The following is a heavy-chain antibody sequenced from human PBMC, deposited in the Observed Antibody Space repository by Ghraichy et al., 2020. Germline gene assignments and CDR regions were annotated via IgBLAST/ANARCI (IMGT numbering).Heavy chain of an antibody. J-gene: IGHJ4*02. V-gene: IGHV3-7*01. CDR2: INHDGSAE. D-gene: IGHD2/OR15-2a*01. Sequence: GGSLRLSCATSGLAFSSYWMSWVRQAPGKGLEWVANINHDGSAENYVDSEKGRFNISRDNAKNALYLQMNSLRAEDTAVYYCAKYFYSQGGYCGQGTLVTVS. CDR1: GLAFSSYW. CDR3: AKYFYSQGGY.